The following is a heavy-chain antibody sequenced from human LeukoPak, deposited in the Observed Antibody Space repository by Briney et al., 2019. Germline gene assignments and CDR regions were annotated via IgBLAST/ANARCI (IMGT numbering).Heavy chain of an antibody. CDR2: IKQDGSEK. J-gene: IGHJ4*02. CDR1: GFTFSNYW. CDR3: ARDWLLVGY. V-gene: IGHV3-7*01. Sequence: GGSLRLSCAASGFTFSNYWMSWVREAPGEGLEWVAIIKQDGSEKYYVDSVKGRFTISRDNGKNSLYLQMNSLRAEDTAVYYCARDWLLVGYWGQGTLVTVSS. D-gene: IGHD3-10*01.